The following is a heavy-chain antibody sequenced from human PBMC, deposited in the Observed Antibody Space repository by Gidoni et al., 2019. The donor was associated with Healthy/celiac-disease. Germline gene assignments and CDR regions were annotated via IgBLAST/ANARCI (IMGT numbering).Heavy chain of an antibody. J-gene: IGHJ4*02. Sequence: EVQLLESGGVLVQPGGSLRLSCAASGFPCSSYARSWVRQAPGKGLEWVAAISGSGGSTYYADSVKGRFTISRDNSKNTLYLQMNSLRAEDTAVYYCAKDTEGYSYGWNYWGQGTLVTVSS. CDR2: ISGSGGST. CDR3: AKDTEGYSYGWNY. V-gene: IGHV3-23*01. D-gene: IGHD5-18*01. CDR1: GFPCSSYA.